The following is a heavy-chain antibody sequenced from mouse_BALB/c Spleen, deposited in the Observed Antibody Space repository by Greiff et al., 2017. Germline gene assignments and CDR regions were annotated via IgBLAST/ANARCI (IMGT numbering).Heavy chain of an antibody. CDR2: ISNGGGST. CDR3: ARHGGYGAMDY. V-gene: IGHV5-12-2*01. Sequence: EVMLVESGGGLVKPGGSLKLSCAASGFTFSSYTMSWVRQTPEKRLEWVAYISNGGGSTYYPDTVKGRFTISRDNAKNTLYLQMSSLKSEDTAMYYCARHGGYGAMDYWGQGTSVTVSS. J-gene: IGHJ4*01. D-gene: IGHD1-2*01. CDR1: GFTFSSYT.